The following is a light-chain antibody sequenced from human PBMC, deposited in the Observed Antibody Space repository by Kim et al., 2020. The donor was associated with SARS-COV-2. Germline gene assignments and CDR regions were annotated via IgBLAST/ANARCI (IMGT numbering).Light chain of an antibody. V-gene: IGLV2-14*01. CDR1: DSDVGGHNT. CDR2: NVN. J-gene: IGLJ1*01. Sequence: QSALTQPASVSGSPGQSITISCTGTDSDVGGHNTVSWYQQHPGKVPKVIIYNVNKRPSGVSNRISGSKSGNTASLTISGLQAEDEADYYCSSYTLSQTYVFGTGTKVTVL. CDR3: SSYTLSQTYV.